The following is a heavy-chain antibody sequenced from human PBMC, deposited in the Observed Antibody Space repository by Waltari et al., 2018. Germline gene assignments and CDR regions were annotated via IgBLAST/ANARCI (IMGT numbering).Heavy chain of an antibody. D-gene: IGHD6-19*01. J-gene: IGHJ4*02. CDR2: IKQDGSEK. Sequence: EVQLLESGGGLVQPGGSLRLSCAASGFTFSSYAMRWVRQAPGKGLEWVANIKQDGSEKYYVDSVKGRFTISRDNAKNSLYLQMNSLRAEDTAVYYCARDGQWLVKSCDYWGQGTLVTVSS. V-gene: IGHV3-7*01. CDR1: GFTFSSYA. CDR3: ARDGQWLVKSCDY.